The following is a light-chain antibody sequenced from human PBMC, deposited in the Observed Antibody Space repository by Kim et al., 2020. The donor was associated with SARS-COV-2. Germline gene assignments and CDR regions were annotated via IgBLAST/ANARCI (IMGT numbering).Light chain of an antibody. J-gene: IGLJ2*01. CDR3: NSRDSSGNHLV. CDR2: GKN. CDR1: SLRSYF. Sequence: AFGQTVRITCQGDSLRSYFARWYQQKPGQAPVLVLYGKNTRPSGIPDRFSGSSSGNTASLTITGAQAEDEADYYCNSRDSSGNHLVFGGGTQLTVL. V-gene: IGLV3-19*01.